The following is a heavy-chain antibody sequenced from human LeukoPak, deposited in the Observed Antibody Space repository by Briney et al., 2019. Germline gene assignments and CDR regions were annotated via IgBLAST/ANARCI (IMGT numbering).Heavy chain of an antibody. Sequence: PSETLSLTCTVSGGSISGYYWSWIRQPPGKGLEWIGYIYYSGSTNYNPSLKSRVTISVDTSKNQFSLKLSSVTAADTAVYYCAREAARHPFDYWGQGTLVTVSS. CDR1: GGSISGYY. J-gene: IGHJ4*02. CDR2: IYYSGST. D-gene: IGHD6-6*01. V-gene: IGHV4-59*12. CDR3: AREAARHPFDY.